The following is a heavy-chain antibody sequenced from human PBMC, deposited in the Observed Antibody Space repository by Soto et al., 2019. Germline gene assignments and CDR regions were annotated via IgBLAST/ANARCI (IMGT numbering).Heavy chain of an antibody. J-gene: IGHJ3*02. CDR2: IFPGDSDT. CDR1: GYRFTSYW. V-gene: IGHV5-51*01. D-gene: IGHD6-19*01. CDR3: ARPGYISGWDAFDI. Sequence: GGSLRLSCKGSGYRFTSYWIGWVRQMPGKGLEWMGIIFPGDSDTRYSPSFQGQVTISADKSISTAYLQWSSLKASDTAMYYCARPGYISGWDAFDIWGQGTMVTVSS.